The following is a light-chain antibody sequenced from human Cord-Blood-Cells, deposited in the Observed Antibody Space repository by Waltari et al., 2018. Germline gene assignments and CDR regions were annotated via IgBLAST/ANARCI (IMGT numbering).Light chain of an antibody. CDR3: GADHGSGSNFVYV. V-gene: IGLV9-49*01. CDR2: VGTGGIVG. J-gene: IGLJ1*01. CDR1: SGYSNYK. Sequence: PVLTQPPSASASLGASVTLTCTLSSGYSNYKVDWYQQRPGKGPRFVMRVGTGGIVGSKGDGIPDRFSVLGSGLNRYRTIKNIQEEDESDYHCGADHGSGSNFVYVFGTGTKVTVL.